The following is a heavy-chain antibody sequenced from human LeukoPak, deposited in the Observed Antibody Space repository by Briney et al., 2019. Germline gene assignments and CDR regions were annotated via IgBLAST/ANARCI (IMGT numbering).Heavy chain of an antibody. Sequence: PGGSLRLSCAASGFTFSSYSMNWVRQAPGKGLEWVSYISSSSSTIYYADSVKGRFTISRDNAKNSLYLQMNSLRAEDTAVYYCAREATLAAAGLYYYYYGMDVWGQGTTVTVSS. CDR2: ISSSSSTI. CDR3: AREATLAAAGLYYYYYGMDV. D-gene: IGHD6-13*01. J-gene: IGHJ6*02. V-gene: IGHV3-48*01. CDR1: GFTFSSYS.